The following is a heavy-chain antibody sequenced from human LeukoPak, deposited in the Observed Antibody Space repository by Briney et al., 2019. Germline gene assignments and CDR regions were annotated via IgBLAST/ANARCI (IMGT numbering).Heavy chain of an antibody. CDR3: AKTGVDTSSWFIDY. Sequence: GGSLRLPCAASGFTFSSYAMSWVRQAPGKGLEWVSAISGSGGSTYYADSVKGRFTISRDNSKNTLYLQMNSLRTEDTALYYCAKTGVDTSSWFIDYWGQGTLVTVSS. V-gene: IGHV3-23*01. CDR2: ISGSGGST. J-gene: IGHJ4*02. CDR1: GFTFSSYA. D-gene: IGHD6-13*01.